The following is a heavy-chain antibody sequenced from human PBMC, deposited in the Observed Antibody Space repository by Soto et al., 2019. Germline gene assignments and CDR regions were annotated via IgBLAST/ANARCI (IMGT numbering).Heavy chain of an antibody. D-gene: IGHD6-13*01. CDR1: GGTFSSYA. CDR2: IIPIFGTA. V-gene: IGHV1-69*13. Sequence: GASVKVSCKASGGTFSSYAISWVRQAPGQGLEWMGGIIPIFGTANYAQKFQGRVTIIADESTSTAYMELSSLRSEDTAVYYCARGRIAAAGLYYYYGMDVWGQGTTVTVSS. CDR3: ARGRIAAAGLYYYYGMDV. J-gene: IGHJ6*02.